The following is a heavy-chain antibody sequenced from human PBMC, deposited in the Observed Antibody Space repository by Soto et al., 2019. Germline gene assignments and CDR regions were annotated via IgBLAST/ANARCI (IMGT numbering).Heavy chain of an antibody. J-gene: IGHJ4*02. V-gene: IGHV4-4*07. CDR1: SGSISTYY. CDR3: AGGAAADFFDY. D-gene: IGHD6-13*01. Sequence: PSETLSLTCTVSSGSISTYYWSWIRQPAGKRLEWIGRIYSSGSTLYNPSLKSRVTMSVDTSKNQFSLKLSSVTAADTAVYLCAGGAAADFFDYWGQGTLVTVSS. CDR2: IYSSGST.